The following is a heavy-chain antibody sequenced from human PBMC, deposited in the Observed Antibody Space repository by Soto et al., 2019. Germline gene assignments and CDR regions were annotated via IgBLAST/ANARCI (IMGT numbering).Heavy chain of an antibody. CDR3: ARGGVGSTTTYFDF. J-gene: IGHJ4*02. V-gene: IGHV1-18*01. D-gene: IGHD1-26*01. CDR2: ITAYNGNT. Sequence: QVQLVQSGAEVKKPGASVTVSCKASGYIFTSYGISWLRQAPGEGLEWMGWITAYNGNTNYAQKLQGRVTMTTDTSTNTAYMELRSLGSDDTVVYYCARGGVGSTTTYFDFWGPGTLVTVSS. CDR1: GYIFTSYG.